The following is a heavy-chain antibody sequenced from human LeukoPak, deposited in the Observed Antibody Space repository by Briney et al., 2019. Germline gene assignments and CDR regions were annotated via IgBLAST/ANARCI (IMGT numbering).Heavy chain of an antibody. D-gene: IGHD6-19*01. V-gene: IGHV3-15*01. J-gene: IGHJ4*02. CDR1: GFTFSNAW. Sequence: GGSLRLSCAASGFTFSNAWMSWVRQAPGKGLEWVGRIKSKTDGGTTDYAAPVKGRFTISRDDSKNTLYLQMNSLKTEDTAVYYCTTDSNSGIAVAGTDFDYWGQGTLVTVSS. CDR2: IKSKTDGGTT. CDR3: TTDSNSGIAVAGTDFDY.